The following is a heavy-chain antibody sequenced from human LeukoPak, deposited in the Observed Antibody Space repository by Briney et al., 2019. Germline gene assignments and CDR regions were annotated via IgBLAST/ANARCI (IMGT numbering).Heavy chain of an antibody. CDR3: ARQYHGSGSYSAFDI. V-gene: IGHV5-51*01. J-gene: IGHJ3*02. D-gene: IGHD3-10*01. Sequence: GASLQISCKGSGYSFTSYWIGWVRQMPGKGLEWMGIIYPGDSDTRYSPSFQGQVTISADKSISTAYLQWSSLKASDTAMYYCARQYHGSGSYSAFDIWGQGTMVTVSS. CDR1: GYSFTSYW. CDR2: IYPGDSDT.